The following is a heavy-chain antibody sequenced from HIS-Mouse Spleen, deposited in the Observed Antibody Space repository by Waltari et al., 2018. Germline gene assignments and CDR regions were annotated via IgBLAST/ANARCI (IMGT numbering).Heavy chain of an antibody. J-gene: IGHJ4*02. V-gene: IGHV3-30-3*01. CDR2: ISYDGSNK. D-gene: IGHD3-22*01. CDR3: AKDGGVVMGVLDY. CDR1: GFTFSRYA. Sequence: QVQLVESGGGVVQPGRSLRLSCAASGFTFSRYAMHWVRQAPGKGLEWVAVISYDGSNKYYADSVKGRFTISRDNSKNTLYLQMNSLRAEDTAVYYCAKDGGVVMGVLDYWGQGTLVTVSS.